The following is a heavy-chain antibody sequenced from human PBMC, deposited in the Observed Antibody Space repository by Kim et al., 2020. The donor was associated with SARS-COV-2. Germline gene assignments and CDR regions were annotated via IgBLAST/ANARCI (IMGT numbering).Heavy chain of an antibody. Sequence: ASVKVSCKASGYTFTSYYMHWVRQAPGQGLEWMGIINPSGGSTSYAQKFQGRVTMTRDTSTSTVYMELSSLRSEDTAVYYCARDPSQLAYCGGDCYNWGQGTLVTVSS. CDR3: ARDPSQLAYCGGDCYN. V-gene: IGHV1-46*01. CDR2: INPSGGST. D-gene: IGHD2-21*02. CDR1: GYTFTSYY. J-gene: IGHJ4*02.